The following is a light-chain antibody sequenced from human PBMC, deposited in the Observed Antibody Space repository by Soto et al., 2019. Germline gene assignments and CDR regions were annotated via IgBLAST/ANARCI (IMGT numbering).Light chain of an antibody. Sequence: IHMTHAPSSLSASLGDRVTITFQASQNINNYLNWYQQKPGIAPKLLIYDSSNLEAGVPSRFRGSGSGTDFTFTISRLQPEDIATYYCQQYDNPPTFGQGTRLEIK. CDR3: QQYDNPPT. J-gene: IGKJ5*01. CDR2: DSS. CDR1: QNINNY. V-gene: IGKV1-33*01.